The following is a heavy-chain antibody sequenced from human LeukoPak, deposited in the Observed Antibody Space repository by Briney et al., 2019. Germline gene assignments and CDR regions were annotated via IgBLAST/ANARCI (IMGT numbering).Heavy chain of an antibody. J-gene: IGHJ5*02. V-gene: IGHV3-21*01. Sequence: GGSLRLSCAASGFTFSSYSMNWVRQAPGKGLEWVSSISSSSSYIYYADSVKGRFTISRDNAKNSLYLQMNSLRAEDTAVYYCARDGSVEVRDNWFDPWGQGTLVTVSS. CDR3: ARDGSVEVRDNWFDP. D-gene: IGHD2-2*01. CDR2: ISSSSSYI. CDR1: GFTFSSYS.